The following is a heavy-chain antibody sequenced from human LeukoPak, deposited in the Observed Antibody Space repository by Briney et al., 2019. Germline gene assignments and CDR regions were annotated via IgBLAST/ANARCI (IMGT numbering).Heavy chain of an antibody. CDR1: GFTFSSYG. CDR3: ARVGGWEPQRGYFDY. V-gene: IGHV3-33*01. J-gene: IGHJ4*02. Sequence: PGGPLRLSCAASGFTFSSYGMHWVRQAPGKGLEWVAVIWYDGSNKYYADSVKGRFTISRDNSKNTLYLQMNSLRAEDTAVYYCARVGGWEPQRGYFDYWGQGTLVTVSS. CDR2: IWYDGSNK. D-gene: IGHD1-26*01.